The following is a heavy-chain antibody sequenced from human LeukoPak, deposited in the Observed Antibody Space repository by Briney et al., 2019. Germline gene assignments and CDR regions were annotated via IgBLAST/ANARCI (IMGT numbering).Heavy chain of an antibody. J-gene: IGHJ4*02. D-gene: IGHD1-1*01. V-gene: IGHV3-15*01. CDR2: IKSKTDAGTI. CDR1: GFTFSSYS. Sequence: PGGSLRLSCAASGFTFSSYSMSWVRQAPGKGLEWVGHIKSKTDAGTIDYAAPVKGRFIISRDDSKNTLYLQMNSLKSEDTAVYYCTTGGATTCYYWGQGALVTVSS. CDR3: TTGGATTCYY.